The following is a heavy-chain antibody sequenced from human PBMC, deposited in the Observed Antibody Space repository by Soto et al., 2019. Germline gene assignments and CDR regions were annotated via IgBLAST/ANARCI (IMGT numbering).Heavy chain of an antibody. V-gene: IGHV4-61*08. CDR1: GGSISSGGHY. CDR2: IYYSGST. J-gene: IGHJ6*03. D-gene: IGHD5-12*01. Sequence: SETLSLTCTVSGGSISSGGHYWSWIRQHQGKGLEWIGYIYYSGSTNYNPSLKSRVTISVDTSKNQFSLKLSSVTAADTAVYYCALYSGYDRENYYYYYMDVWGKGTTVTVSS. CDR3: ALYSGYDRENYYYYYMDV.